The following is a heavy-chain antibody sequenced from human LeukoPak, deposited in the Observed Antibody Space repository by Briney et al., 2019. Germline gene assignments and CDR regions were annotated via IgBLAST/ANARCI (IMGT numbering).Heavy chain of an antibody. Sequence: PSETLSLTCTVSGYSISSGYYWGWIRQPPGKGLEWIGSIYHSGSTYYNPSLKSRVTISVDTSKNQFSLKLSSVTAADTAVYYCASRAGANYFDYWGQGTLVTVSS. V-gene: IGHV4-38-2*02. J-gene: IGHJ4*02. CDR2: IYHSGST. CDR3: ASRAGANYFDY. D-gene: IGHD1-26*01. CDR1: GYSISSGYY.